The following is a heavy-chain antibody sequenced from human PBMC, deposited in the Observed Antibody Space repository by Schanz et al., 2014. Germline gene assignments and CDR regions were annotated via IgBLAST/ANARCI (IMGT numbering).Heavy chain of an antibody. CDR1: GFTFTNAW. J-gene: IGHJ5*02. CDR3: TSMATIPRNWFDP. CDR2: IKSNTDCGTT. Sequence: EVELVESGGGLVKPGGSLRLSCVASGFTFTNAWMSWVRQAPGKGLEWVGRIKSNTDCGTTDYATPVKGRFTISRDDSKNTLSLQMNSLKSEDAAVYYCTSMATIPRNWFDPWGQGTLVTVSS. V-gene: IGHV3-15*01. D-gene: IGHD2-2*02.